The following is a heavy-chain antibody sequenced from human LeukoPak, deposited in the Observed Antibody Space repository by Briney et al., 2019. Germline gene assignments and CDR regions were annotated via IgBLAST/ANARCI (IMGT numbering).Heavy chain of an antibody. D-gene: IGHD2/OR15-2a*01. CDR1: GFTFSRYT. V-gene: IGHV3-21*01. CDR2: ISGDSKYI. CDR3: ARDAKRFYAANWFDP. J-gene: IGHJ5*02. Sequence: GGSLRLSCAGSGFTFSRYTFNWVRQAPGRGLEWVSAISGDSKYIYYTDSVKGRFTISRDNAKNSVFLQMNSLRVEDTAVYYCARDAKRFYAANWFDPWGQGTLVTVSS.